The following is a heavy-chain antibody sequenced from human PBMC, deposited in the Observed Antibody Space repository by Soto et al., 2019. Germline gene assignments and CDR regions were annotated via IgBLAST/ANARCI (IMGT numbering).Heavy chain of an antibody. CDR1: GVTVSNNY. CDR3: ARDPPGIAAGGAGA. J-gene: IGHJ5*02. D-gene: IGHD6-13*01. V-gene: IGHV3-53*01. Sequence: EVQLVESGGGLILPGGSLRLSCAASGVTVSNNYMRWVRQAPGKRLEWVSLIYSGGDTHYADSVKGRFTISRDSSKNTVYLQMNSLRAEDTAVYYCARDPPGIAAGGAGAWGQGTLVTVSS. CDR2: IYSGGDT.